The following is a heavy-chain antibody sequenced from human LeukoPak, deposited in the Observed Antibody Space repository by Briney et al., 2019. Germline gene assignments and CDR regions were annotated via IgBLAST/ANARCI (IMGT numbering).Heavy chain of an antibody. D-gene: IGHD2-2*01. Sequence: GESLKISCKGSGYSFTSYWIGWVRQMPGKGLEWMGIIYPGDSDTRYSPPFQGQVTISADKSISTAYLQWSSLKASDTAMYYCARYAKLGYCSSTSCYAEPYYFDYGGQGTLVTVSS. V-gene: IGHV5-51*01. J-gene: IGHJ4*02. CDR3: ARYAKLGYCSSTSCYAEPYYFDY. CDR2: IYPGDSDT. CDR1: GYSFTSYW.